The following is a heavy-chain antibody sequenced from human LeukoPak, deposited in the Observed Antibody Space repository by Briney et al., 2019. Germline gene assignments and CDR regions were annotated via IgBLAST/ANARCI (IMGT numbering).Heavy chain of an antibody. V-gene: IGHV3-23*01. CDR2: IGANGVST. CDR1: GFTFRSFD. CDR3: AKDKMESDYDPLDY. D-gene: IGHD5-12*01. Sequence: GGSLRLSCAASGFTFRSFDMTWVRQAPGKGLEWVSTIGANGVSTNYADSVKGRFAISRDNSRNTLYLQINSLRAEDTAIYYCAKDKMESDYDPLDYWGQGTLVTVSS. J-gene: IGHJ4*02.